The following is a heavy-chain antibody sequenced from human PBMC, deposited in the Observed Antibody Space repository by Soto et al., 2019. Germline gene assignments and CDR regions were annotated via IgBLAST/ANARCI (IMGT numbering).Heavy chain of an antibody. V-gene: IGHV1-18*01. J-gene: IGHJ4*02. CDR2: ISDYNGNT. D-gene: IGHD5-12*01. CDR3: VRDSPIGSTFSGYDGIDY. Sequence: EASVKVSCKAVGYTFINYGISWVRQAPGQGLEGMGWISDYNGNTYYEKEFQGRVTMTTDTSTRTAYMELKSLRSEDTAVYYCVRDSPIGSTFSGYDGIDYWGQGTLVTVSS. CDR1: GYTFINYG.